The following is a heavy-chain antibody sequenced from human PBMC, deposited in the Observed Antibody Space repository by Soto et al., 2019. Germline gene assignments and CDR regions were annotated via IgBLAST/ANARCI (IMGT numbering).Heavy chain of an antibody. Sequence: SVKVSCKASGYTFTSYDINWVRQAPGQGLEWMGGMIPIFGKANYAQKFQGRVTITADQSTSTAYMELSSLRSEDTAVYYCARVGDQYGMDVWGQGTTVTVSS. CDR3: ARVGDQYGMDV. CDR2: MIPIFGKA. V-gene: IGHV1-69*13. J-gene: IGHJ6*02. CDR1: GYTFTSYD.